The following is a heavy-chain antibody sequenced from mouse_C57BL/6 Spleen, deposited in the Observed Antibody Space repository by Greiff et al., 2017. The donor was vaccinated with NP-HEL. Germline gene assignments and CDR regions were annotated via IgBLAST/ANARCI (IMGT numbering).Heavy chain of an antibody. Sequence: QVQLKQSGPELVKPGASVKISCKASGYAFSSSWMNWVKQRPGKGLEWIGRIYPGDGDTNYNGKFKGKATLTADKSSSTAYMQLSSLTSEDSAVYFCARFTTVVATETYYIDYWGQGTTLTVSS. CDR1: GYAFSSSW. D-gene: IGHD1-1*01. CDR2: IYPGDGDT. CDR3: ARFTTVVATETYYIDY. J-gene: IGHJ2*01. V-gene: IGHV1-82*01.